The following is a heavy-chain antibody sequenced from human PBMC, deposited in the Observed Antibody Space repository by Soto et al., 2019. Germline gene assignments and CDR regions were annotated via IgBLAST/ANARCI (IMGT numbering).Heavy chain of an antibody. V-gene: IGHV1-8*01. CDR2: MSPHRGET. CDR1: GYSFTSLH. CDR3: ARGSQGPVDH. Sequence: VASVKVSCKDSGYSFTSLHLKRMRQATRQGLEWIGRMSPHRGETAFAQRYQGRVTMTRNTTMNTAYMELRSLRSQDTAVYYCARGSQGPVDHWGQGTRVAVSS. J-gene: IGHJ4*02. D-gene: IGHD6-19*01.